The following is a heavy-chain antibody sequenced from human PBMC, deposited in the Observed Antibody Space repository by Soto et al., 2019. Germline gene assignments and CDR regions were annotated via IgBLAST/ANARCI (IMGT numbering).Heavy chain of an antibody. Sequence: QVQLVQSGAEVKKPGASVKVSCKASGYTFTGYYMHWVRQAPGQGLEWMGWINPNSGGTNYAQKFQGRVTMTRDTSISTAYMELSRLRSDDTAVYYCARVYTFWGSGSYYGNFDYWGQGTLVTVSS. CDR1: GYTFTGYY. J-gene: IGHJ4*02. V-gene: IGHV1-2*02. CDR3: ARVYTFWGSGSYYGNFDY. D-gene: IGHD1-26*01. CDR2: INPNSGGT.